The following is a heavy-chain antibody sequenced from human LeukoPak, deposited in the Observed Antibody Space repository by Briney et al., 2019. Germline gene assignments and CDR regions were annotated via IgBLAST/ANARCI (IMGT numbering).Heavy chain of an antibody. J-gene: IGHJ4*02. Sequence: PGGSLRLSCAASGFTFSRYWMSWVRQAPGKGLQWVANIKQDGSEKYYVDSVKGRFTISRDNAKNSLYLQMNSLRAEDTAVYYCARDYTGDYDSSGYLYYLDYWGLGALVTVSS. V-gene: IGHV3-7*05. CDR3: ARDYTGDYDSSGYLYYLDY. CDR1: GFTFSRYW. D-gene: IGHD3-22*01. CDR2: IKQDGSEK.